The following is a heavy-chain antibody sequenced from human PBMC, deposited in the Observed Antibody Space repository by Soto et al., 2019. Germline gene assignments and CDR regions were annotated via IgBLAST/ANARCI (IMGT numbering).Heavy chain of an antibody. CDR3: ARAALDIVVVVAATPWFDP. D-gene: IGHD2-15*01. CDR2: INAGNGNT. Sequence: QVQLVQSGAQVKKPGASVKVSCKASGYTFTSYAMHWVRQAPGQRLEWMGWINAGNGNTKYSQKFQGRVTITRDTSASTAYMELSSLRSEDTAVYYCARAALDIVVVVAATPWFDPWGQGTLVTVSS. CDR1: GYTFTSYA. V-gene: IGHV1-3*01. J-gene: IGHJ5*02.